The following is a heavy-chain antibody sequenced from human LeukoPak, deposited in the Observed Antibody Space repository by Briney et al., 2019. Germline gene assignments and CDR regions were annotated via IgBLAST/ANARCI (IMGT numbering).Heavy chain of an antibody. J-gene: IGHJ4*02. D-gene: IGHD2-2*02. CDR3: ARAGYCSSTSCYNTLIDY. Sequence: GASVKVSCKASGYTFTSYGISWVRQAPGQGLEWMGWISAYNGNTNYAQKLQGRVTMTTDTSTSTAYMELRSLRSDDTAVYYCARAGYCSSTSCYNTLIDYWGQGTLVTVSS. V-gene: IGHV1-18*01. CDR1: GYTFTSYG. CDR2: ISAYNGNT.